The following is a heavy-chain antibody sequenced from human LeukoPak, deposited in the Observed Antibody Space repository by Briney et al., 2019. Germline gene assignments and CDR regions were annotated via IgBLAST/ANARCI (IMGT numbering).Heavy chain of an antibody. CDR3: ARDEVGDF. V-gene: IGHV3-21*01. J-gene: IGHJ4*02. CDR2: ITSSGSNT. D-gene: IGHD2-15*01. CDR1: GFTFSSYS. Sequence: GGSLRLSCAASGFTFSSYSMNWVRQVPGKGLEWVSSITSSGSNTYYEDSVKGRFTVSRDNAKNSLYLQMNSLRAEDTAVYYCARDEVGDFWGQGTLVTVSS.